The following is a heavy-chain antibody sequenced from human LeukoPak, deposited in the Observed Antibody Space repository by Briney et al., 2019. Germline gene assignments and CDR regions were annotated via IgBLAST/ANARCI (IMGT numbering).Heavy chain of an antibody. CDR3: AGGFYCGGDCRDAFDI. J-gene: IGHJ3*02. CDR2: IYYSGST. Sequence: SETLSLTCTVSGGSISSSSYYWGWIRQPPGKGLEWIGSIYYSGSTYYNPSLKSRVTISVDTPKNQFSLKLSSVTAADTAAYYCAGGFYCGGDCRDAFDIWGQGTMVTVSS. D-gene: IGHD2-21*02. CDR1: GGSISSSSYY. V-gene: IGHV4-39*01.